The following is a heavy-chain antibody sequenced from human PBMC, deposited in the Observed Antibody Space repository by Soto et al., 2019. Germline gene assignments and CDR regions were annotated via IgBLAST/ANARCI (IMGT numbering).Heavy chain of an antibody. CDR1: GDTFTEYF. V-gene: IGHV1-46*01. D-gene: IGHD2-21*02. CDR2: ISLYHHST. J-gene: IGHJ1*01. CDR3: AREVSSCGGDGPYYMAY. Sequence: QAQLVQSGAEVKKPGASVRLSCQTSGDTFTEYFIHWVRQAPRQGLEWMGIISLYHHSTSYAQKFQGRLTVTKDPSPTSGYMALSSLTSQDTAVYWCAREVSSCGGDGPYYMAYWGQGTLVTFSS.